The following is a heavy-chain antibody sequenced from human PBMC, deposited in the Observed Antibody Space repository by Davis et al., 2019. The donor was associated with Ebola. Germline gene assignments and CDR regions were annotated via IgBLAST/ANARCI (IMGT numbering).Heavy chain of an antibody. V-gene: IGHV1-2*02. J-gene: IGHJ5*01. D-gene: IGHD1-26*01. CDR1: GYTFTGYY. Sequence: ASVTVSCKASGYTFTGYYMHWVRQAPGQGLEWMGWINPNSGGTNYAQKLQGRVTMTTDTSRSTAYMEMRSLRSGDTAVYYCAREAGATTRIYDSWGQGTLVTVSS. CDR2: INPNSGGT. CDR3: AREAGATTRIYDS.